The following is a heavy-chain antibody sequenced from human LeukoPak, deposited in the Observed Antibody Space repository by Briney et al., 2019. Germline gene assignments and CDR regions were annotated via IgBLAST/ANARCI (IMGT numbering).Heavy chain of an antibody. CDR2: IYYSGST. D-gene: IGHD3-10*01. CDR3: AGLYYYGSGSSFDY. Sequence: SETLSLTCTVSGGSISSYYWSWIRQPPGKGPEWIGYIYYSGSTNYNPSLKSRVTISVDTSKNQFSLKLSSVTAADTAVYYCAGLYYYGSGSSFDYWGQGTLVTVSS. V-gene: IGHV4-59*08. CDR1: GGSISSYY. J-gene: IGHJ4*02.